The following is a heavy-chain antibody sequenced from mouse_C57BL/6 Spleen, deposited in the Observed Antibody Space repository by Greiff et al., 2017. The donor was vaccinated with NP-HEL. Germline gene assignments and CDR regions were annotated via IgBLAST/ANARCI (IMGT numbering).Heavy chain of an antibody. V-gene: IGHV5-16*01. CDR1: GFTFSDYY. J-gene: IGHJ4*01. CDR2: INYDGSST. D-gene: IGHD2-5*01. Sequence: EVQLVESEGGLVQPGSSMKLSCTASGFTFSDYYMAWVRQVPEKGLEWVANINYDGSSTYYLDSLKSRFIISRDNAKNILYLQMSSLKSEDTATYYCAREGGPYYSNYVAMDYWGQGTSVTVSS. CDR3: AREGGPYYSNYVAMDY.